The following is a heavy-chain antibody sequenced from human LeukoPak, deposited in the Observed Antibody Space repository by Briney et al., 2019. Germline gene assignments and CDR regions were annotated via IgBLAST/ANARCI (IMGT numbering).Heavy chain of an antibody. CDR1: GFTFSSYA. J-gene: IGHJ4*02. D-gene: IGHD3-10*01. CDR2: ISRSGGST. CDR3: AKVDGPDHPYYYGSGYFDY. Sequence: PGGSLRLSCAASGFTFSSYAMSWVRQAPGKGLEWVSAISRSGGSTYYADSVKGRFTISRDNSKNTLYLQMNSLRAEDTAVYYCAKVDGPDHPYYYGSGYFDYWGQGTLVTVSS. V-gene: IGHV3-23*01.